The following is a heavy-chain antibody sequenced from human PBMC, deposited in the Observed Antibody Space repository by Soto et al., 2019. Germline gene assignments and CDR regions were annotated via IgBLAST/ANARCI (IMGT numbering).Heavy chain of an antibody. CDR2: FDPEDGET. D-gene: IGHD4-17*01. J-gene: IGHJ4*02. V-gene: IGHV1-24*01. CDR1: GYTLTELS. Sequence: ASVKVSCKVSGYTLTELSMHWVRQAPGKGLEWMGGFDPEDGETIYAQKFQGRVTMTEDTSTDTAYMELSSLRSEDTAVYYCAADLANGDYAQQTDYWGQGTLVTVSS. CDR3: AADLANGDYAQQTDY.